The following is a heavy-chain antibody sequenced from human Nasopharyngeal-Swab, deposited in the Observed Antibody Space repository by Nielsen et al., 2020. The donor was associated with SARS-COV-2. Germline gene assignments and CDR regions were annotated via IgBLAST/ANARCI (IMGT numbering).Heavy chain of an antibody. CDR1: GGSISSGSYY. D-gene: IGHD3-3*01. CDR2: IYTSWST. CDR3: ASTYYDPRDAFDI. Sequence: SETLSLTCTVSGGSISSGSYYWSWIRQPAGKGLEWIGRIYTSWSTNYNPSLKSRVTMSVDTSKNQFSLKLSSVTAADTAVYYCASTYYDPRDAFDIWGQGTMVTVSS. V-gene: IGHV4-61*02. J-gene: IGHJ3*02.